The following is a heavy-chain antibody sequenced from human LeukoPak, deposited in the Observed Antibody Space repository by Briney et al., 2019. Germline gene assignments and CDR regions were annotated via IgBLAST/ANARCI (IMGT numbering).Heavy chain of an antibody. CDR2: IKQEGSDK. D-gene: IGHD1-26*01. J-gene: IGHJ4*02. CDR1: EFTFSSRDW. Sequence: PGGSLRLSCVVSEFTFSSRDWMSWVRQAPREGLGWVANIKQEGSDKYYVDSVNGRFTISRDKAKNSLYMQMNSLRAEDTAVSYCARDGLGSSYDYWGQGTLVTVSS. CDR3: ARDGLGSSYDY. V-gene: IGHV3-7*01.